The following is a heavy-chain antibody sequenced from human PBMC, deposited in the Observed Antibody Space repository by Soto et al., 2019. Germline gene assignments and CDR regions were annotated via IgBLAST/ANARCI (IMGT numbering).Heavy chain of an antibody. Sequence: EASVKVSCKASGYTFASYGMSWVRQAPGQGLEWMGWISPYNGNTKYAQNLHGRVTMTTDTSTSTAYMELTSLRSDDTAVYYCASDPAYISTWSPDYGMDVWGQGTTVTVSS. CDR2: ISPYNGNT. V-gene: IGHV1-18*01. CDR3: ASDPAYISTWSPDYGMDV. CDR1: GYTFASYG. D-gene: IGHD6-13*01. J-gene: IGHJ6*02.